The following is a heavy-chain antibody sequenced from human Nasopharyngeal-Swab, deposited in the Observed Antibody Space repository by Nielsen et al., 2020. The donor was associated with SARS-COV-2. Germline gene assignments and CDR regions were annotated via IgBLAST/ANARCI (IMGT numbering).Heavy chain of an antibody. V-gene: IGHV4-61*02. CDR2: IYTSGST. J-gene: IGHJ6*03. D-gene: IGHD4-17*01. Sequence: SETLSLTCTVSGGSISSGSYYWSWIRQPAGKGLEWIGRIYTSGSTNYNPSLKSRVTISVDTSKNQFSLKLSSVTAADTAVYYCARGLRGVTTYYYYYYMDVWAKGPRSPSP. CDR3: ARGLRGVTTYYYYYYMDV. CDR1: GGSISSGSYY.